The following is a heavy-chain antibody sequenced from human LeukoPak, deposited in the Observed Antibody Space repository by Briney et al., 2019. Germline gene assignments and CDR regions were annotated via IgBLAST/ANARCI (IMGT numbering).Heavy chain of an antibody. D-gene: IGHD3-16*02. Sequence: GRSLRLSCAASGFTFSDYWMSWVRQAPGKGLEWVANIEKDGSAKYYVDSVKGRFTISRDNAKNSLYLQMNSLRAEDTAVYYCARDRYSSVWGQGTLVTVSS. CDR2: IEKDGSAK. V-gene: IGHV3-7*01. J-gene: IGHJ4*02. CDR1: GFTFSDYW. CDR3: ARDRYSSV.